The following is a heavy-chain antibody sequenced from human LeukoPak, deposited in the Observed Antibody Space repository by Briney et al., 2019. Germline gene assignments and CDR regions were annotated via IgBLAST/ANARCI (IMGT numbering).Heavy chain of an antibody. CDR2: ISGDGGST. J-gene: IGHJ4*02. CDR3: AKGRGYSLPVFDY. CDR1: GFTFDDYA. D-gene: IGHD5-18*01. V-gene: IGHV3-43*02. Sequence: GGSLRLSCAASGFTFDDYAMHWVRQAPGKGLEWVSLISGDGGSTYYADSVKGRFTISRDNSKNSLYLQMNSLRTEVTALYYCAKGRGYSLPVFDYWGQGTLVTVSS.